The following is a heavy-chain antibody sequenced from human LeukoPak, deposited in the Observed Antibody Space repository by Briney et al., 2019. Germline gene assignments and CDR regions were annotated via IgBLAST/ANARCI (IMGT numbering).Heavy chain of an antibody. Sequence: GGSLRLSCAASRFTFINAWMNWVRQAPGKGLEWVGRIKSKADGETTDYAAPVKGRFTISRDDSKNMVYLQMSSLKVEDTAVYYCAIDEPNYAPYDFDYWGQGTLVTVSS. D-gene: IGHD4/OR15-4a*01. J-gene: IGHJ4*02. CDR1: RFTFINAW. V-gene: IGHV3-15*01. CDR2: IKSKADGETT. CDR3: AIDEPNYAPYDFDY.